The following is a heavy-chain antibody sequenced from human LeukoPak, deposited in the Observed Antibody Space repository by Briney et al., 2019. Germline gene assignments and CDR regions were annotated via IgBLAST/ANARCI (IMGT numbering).Heavy chain of an antibody. Sequence: ASVKVSCKASGYTFTNFGISWVRQAPGQGLEWMGWISAYNGNTNYAQKLQGRVTMTTDTSTSTAYMELRSMRSDDTAVYYCARGSSRKAYYYYGMDVWGQGTTVTVSS. CDR1: GYTFTNFG. CDR3: ARGSSRKAYYYYGMDV. J-gene: IGHJ6*02. CDR2: ISAYNGNT. V-gene: IGHV1-18*01. D-gene: IGHD6-13*01.